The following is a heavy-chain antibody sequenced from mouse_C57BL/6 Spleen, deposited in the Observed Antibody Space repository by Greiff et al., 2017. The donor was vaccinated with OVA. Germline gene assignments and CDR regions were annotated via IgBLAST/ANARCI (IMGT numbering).Heavy chain of an antibody. CDR3: RYYGRGTLFDY. J-gene: IGHJ2*01. V-gene: IGHV14-1*01. CDR1: GFNITDYY. CDR2: IDPEDGDT. Sequence: VQLQQSGAELVRPGASVKLSCTASGFNITDYYMPWVKQRPEQGLAWIGRIDPEDGDTEYAPKFQGKATMTAYTSCNTAYLQLSSRTSDDTAVYYCRYYGRGTLFDYWGQGTTLTVSS. D-gene: IGHD1-1*01.